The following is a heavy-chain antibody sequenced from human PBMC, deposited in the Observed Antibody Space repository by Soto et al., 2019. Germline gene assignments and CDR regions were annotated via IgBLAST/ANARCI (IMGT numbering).Heavy chain of an antibody. D-gene: IGHD3-22*01. CDR2: IIPILGIA. J-gene: IGHJ4*02. CDR3: ARGGHYYDTPWGDY. Sequence: ASVKVSCKASGYSFTSYGTSWVRQAPGQGLEWMGRIIPILGIANYAQKFQGRVTITADKSTSTAYMELSSLRSEDTAVYYCARGGHYYDTPWGDYWGQGTLVPSPQ. CDR1: GYSFTSYG. V-gene: IGHV1-69*04.